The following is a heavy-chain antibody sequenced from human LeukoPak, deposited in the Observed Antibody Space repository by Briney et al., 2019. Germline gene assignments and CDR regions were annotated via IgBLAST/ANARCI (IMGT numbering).Heavy chain of an antibody. CDR3: ARVRERRAYYFDY. CDR2: IQQDGTEN. J-gene: IGHJ4*02. CDR1: GFTFSTYR. D-gene: IGHD1-26*01. Sequence: PGGSLRLSCAASGFTFSTYRMSWVRQAPGTGLEWVANIQQDGTENYYVDSVRGRFTISRDNAESSLYLQMNSLRAEDTAVYYCARVRERRAYYFDYWGQGTLVTVSS. V-gene: IGHV3-7*01.